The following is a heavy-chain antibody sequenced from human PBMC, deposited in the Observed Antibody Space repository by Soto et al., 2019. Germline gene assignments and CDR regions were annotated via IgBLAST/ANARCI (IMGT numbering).Heavy chain of an antibody. Sequence: GGSLRLSCAASGFSVSGNYMSWVRQAPGKGLEWVSVIYSDGSTYYADSVKGRFTISRDNSKNMMYLQMNSLRAEDTAVYYCARDCSSTSCHTPHYGMDVWGQGTTVTVSS. CDR1: GFSVSGNY. V-gene: IGHV3-53*01. D-gene: IGHD2-2*02. J-gene: IGHJ6*02. CDR3: ARDCSSTSCHTPHYGMDV. CDR2: IYSDGST.